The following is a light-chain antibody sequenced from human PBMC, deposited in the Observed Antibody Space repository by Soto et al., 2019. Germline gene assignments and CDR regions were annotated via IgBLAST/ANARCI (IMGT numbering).Light chain of an antibody. CDR1: EDINSR. CDR3: QQADSFPIT. CDR2: AAF. J-gene: IGKJ5*01. V-gene: IGKV1-12*01. Sequence: DIQMTQSPSSVSASVGDRVTVSCRASEDINSRLAWYQQKPGNAPKLLIYAAFILQSGVPSRFSGYGSGTDFTLSIRSLQPEDFATYYCQQADSFPITFGQAKRLEIK.